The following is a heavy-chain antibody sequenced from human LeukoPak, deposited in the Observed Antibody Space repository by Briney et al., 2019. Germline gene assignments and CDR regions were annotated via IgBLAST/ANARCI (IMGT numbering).Heavy chain of an antibody. CDR2: LSSSTYT. CDR3: ARGSGSSAFDI. D-gene: IGHD3-10*01. Sequence: PGGSLRLSCAASGFSGSDYYMSWIRRAPGKGLEWVSYLSSSTYTNYADSVKGRFTISRDNAKNSLYLQMNRLRAEDTAVYYCARGSGSSAFDIWGQGTMVTVSS. J-gene: IGHJ3*02. CDR1: GFSGSDYY. V-gene: IGHV3-11*05.